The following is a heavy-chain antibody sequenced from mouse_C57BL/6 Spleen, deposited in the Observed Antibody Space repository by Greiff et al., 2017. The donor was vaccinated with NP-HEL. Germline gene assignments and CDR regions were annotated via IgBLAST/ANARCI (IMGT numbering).Heavy chain of an antibody. J-gene: IGHJ4*01. D-gene: IGHD3-2*02. CDR3: TRDSSGYDAMDY. Sequence: EVKLVESGEGLVKPGGSLKLSCAASGFTFSSYAMSWVRQTPEKRLEWVAYISSGGDYIYYADTVKGRFTISRDNARNTLYLQMSSLKSEDTAMYYCTRDSSGYDAMDYWGQGTSVTVSS. CDR2: ISSGGDYI. CDR1: GFTFSSYA. V-gene: IGHV5-9-1*02.